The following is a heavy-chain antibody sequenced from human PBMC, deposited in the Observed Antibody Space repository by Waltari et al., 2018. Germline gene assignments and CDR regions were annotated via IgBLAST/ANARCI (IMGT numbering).Heavy chain of an antibody. J-gene: IGHJ3*02. CDR3: ARVKVRYSSSGSAFDI. CDR2: INPNSGGT. D-gene: IGHD6-6*01. CDR1: GYTFTGYY. V-gene: IGHV1-2*06. Sequence: QVQLVQSGAEVKKPGASVKVSCKASGYTFTGYYMHWVRTAPGQGLEWMGRINPNSGGTNYAQKFQGRVTMTRDTSISTAYMELSRLRSDDTAVYYCARVKVRYSSSGSAFDIWGQGTMVTVSS.